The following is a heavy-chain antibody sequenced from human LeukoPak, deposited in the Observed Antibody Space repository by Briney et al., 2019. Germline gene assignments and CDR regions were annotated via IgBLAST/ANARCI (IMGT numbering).Heavy chain of an antibody. J-gene: IGHJ4*02. Sequence: PSETLSLTCSVSGASINSYYWSWIRQPPGKGLEWIGYIYYSGSTIYNPSLKSRVTISVDTSKNQFSLKLSCVTAADTAVYYCAREARIGGVIVIFDYWGQGTLVTVSA. CDR1: GASINSYY. CDR3: AREARIGGVIVIFDY. V-gene: IGHV4-59*01. D-gene: IGHD3-16*02. CDR2: IYYSGST.